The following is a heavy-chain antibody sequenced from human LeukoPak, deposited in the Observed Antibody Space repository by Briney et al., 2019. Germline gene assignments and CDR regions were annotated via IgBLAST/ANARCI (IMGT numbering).Heavy chain of an antibody. CDR2: ISPGDSDT. Sequence: GESLKISCKASGYTFTNYWIGWVRQMPGKGLEWMGIISPGDSDTRYSPSFQGQVTMSADKSISTAYLQWSSLKASDTAMYYCARLRGGELSKYYFDYWGQGTLVTVSS. CDR1: GYTFTNYW. CDR3: ARLRGGELSKYYFDY. D-gene: IGHD3-10*01. J-gene: IGHJ4*02. V-gene: IGHV5-51*01.